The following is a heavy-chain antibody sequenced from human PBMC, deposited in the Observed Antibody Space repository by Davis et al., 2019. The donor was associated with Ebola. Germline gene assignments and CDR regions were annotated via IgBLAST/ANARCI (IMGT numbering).Heavy chain of an antibody. J-gene: IGHJ6*02. V-gene: IGHV4-34*01. CDR1: GGSFSGYY. Sequence: SETLSLTCAVYGGSFSGYYWSWIRQPPGKGLEWIGEINHSGSTNYNPSLKSRVTISVDKSKNQFSLKLSSVTAADTAVYYCARGHDYYYYGMDVWGQGTTVTVSS. CDR3: ARGHDYYYYGMDV. CDR2: INHSGST.